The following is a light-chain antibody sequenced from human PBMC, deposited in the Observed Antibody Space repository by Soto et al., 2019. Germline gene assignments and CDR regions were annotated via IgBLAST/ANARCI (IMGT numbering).Light chain of an antibody. J-gene: IGKJ4*01. CDR1: QSVSSNS. V-gene: IGKV3-20*01. Sequence: EIVLTQSPGTLSLSPGERATLSCRASQSVSSNSLAWYQQKPDQAPRLLIYDASSRASGIPDRFSGSGSGTDFTLTISRLEAEDFAVYYCQWYGSSPQTFGGGTKVEIK. CDR3: QWYGSSPQT. CDR2: DAS.